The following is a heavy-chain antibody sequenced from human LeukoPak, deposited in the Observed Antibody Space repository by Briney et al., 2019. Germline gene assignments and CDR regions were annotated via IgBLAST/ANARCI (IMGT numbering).Heavy chain of an antibody. J-gene: IGHJ4*02. CDR3: ARDRGTGHFDY. D-gene: IGHD1-1*01. V-gene: IGHV3-48*04. CDR2: ISSISSTI. Sequence: SGGSLRLSCAASGFTFSSYSMNWVRQAPGKGLEWVSYISSISSTIYYADSVKGRFTISRDNAKNSLYLQMNSLRAEDTAVYYCARDRGTGHFDYWGQGTLVTVSS. CDR1: GFTFSSYS.